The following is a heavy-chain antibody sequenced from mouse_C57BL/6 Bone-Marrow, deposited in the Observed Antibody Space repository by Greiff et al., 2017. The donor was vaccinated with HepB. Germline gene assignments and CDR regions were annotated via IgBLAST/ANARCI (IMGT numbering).Heavy chain of an antibody. CDR3: AREFYYGSSYDFDY. CDR1: GYAFSSSW. D-gene: IGHD1-1*01. Sequence: VKLVESGPELVKPGASVKISCKASGYAFSSSWMNWVKQRPGKGLEWIGRIYPGDGDTNYNGKFKGKATLTADKSSSTAYMQLSSLTSEDSAVYFCAREFYYGSSYDFDYWGQGTTLTVSS. CDR2: IYPGDGDT. J-gene: IGHJ2*01. V-gene: IGHV1-82*01.